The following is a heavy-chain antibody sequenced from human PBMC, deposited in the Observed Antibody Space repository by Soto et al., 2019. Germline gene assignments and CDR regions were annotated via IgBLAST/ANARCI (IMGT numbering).Heavy chain of an antibody. Sequence: ASVKVSCKASGYTFTSYGISWVRQAPGQGLEWMGWISAYNGNTNYAQKLQGRVTMTTDTSTSTAYMELRSLRSDDTAVYYCARDLVRIAARRPHIRFDYWGQGTLVTVSS. CDR1: GYTFTSYG. J-gene: IGHJ4*02. CDR2: ISAYNGNT. D-gene: IGHD6-6*01. CDR3: ARDLVRIAARRPHIRFDY. V-gene: IGHV1-18*01.